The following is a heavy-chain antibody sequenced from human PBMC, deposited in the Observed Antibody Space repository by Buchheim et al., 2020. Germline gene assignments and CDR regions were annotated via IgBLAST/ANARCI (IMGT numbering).Heavy chain of an antibody. CDR2: IYYSGST. Sequence: QVQLQESGPGLVKPSAPLFLTCTVSGGSISSYYWSWIRQPPGKGLEWIGYIYYSGSTNYNPSLKSRVTISVDKSKNKLSLKLSSVTAADTAVYYCASTPITIFGVVIMPHFDYGGKGTL. CDR3: ASTPITIFGVVIMPHFDY. CDR1: GGSISSYY. J-gene: IGHJ4*02. V-gene: IGHV4-59*01. D-gene: IGHD3-3*01.